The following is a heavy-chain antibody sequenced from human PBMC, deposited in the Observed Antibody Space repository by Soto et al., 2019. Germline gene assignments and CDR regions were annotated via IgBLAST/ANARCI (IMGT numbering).Heavy chain of an antibody. CDR1: GFSFTSFA. CDR2: IKSKADGGTI. V-gene: IGHV3-15*01. D-gene: IGHD2-21*02. J-gene: IGHJ5*02. CDR3: ARESGASDLYNWFDP. Sequence: GGSLRLSCAASGFSFTSFAMTWVRQAPGKGLEWIGRIKSKADGGTIDYAAPVKGRFSISRDDSENSLYLQWSSLKASDTAMYYCARESGASDLYNWFDPWGQGTLVTVSS.